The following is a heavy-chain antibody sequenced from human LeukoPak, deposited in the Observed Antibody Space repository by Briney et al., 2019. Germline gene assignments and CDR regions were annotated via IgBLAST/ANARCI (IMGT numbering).Heavy chain of an antibody. CDR2: IYTSGST. J-gene: IGHJ4*02. D-gene: IGHD3-10*01. V-gene: IGHV4-61*02. CDR1: DGSISSGSYY. Sequence: SETLSLTCTVSDGSISSGSYYWSWIRQPAGKGLEWIGRIYTSGSTNYNPSLKSRVTISVDTSKNQFSLKLSSVTAADTAVYYCARHATRVSDFDYWGQGTLVTVSS. CDR3: ARHATRVSDFDY.